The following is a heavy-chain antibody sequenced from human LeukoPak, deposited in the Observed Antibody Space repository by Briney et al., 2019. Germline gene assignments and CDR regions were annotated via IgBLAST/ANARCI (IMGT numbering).Heavy chain of an antibody. CDR3: ARDQYSSGWKEVAY. CDR1: GFTFSSYG. J-gene: IGHJ4*02. D-gene: IGHD6-19*01. V-gene: IGHV3-33*01. CDR2: IWYDGSNK. Sequence: GGSLRLSCVASGFTFSSYGMHWVRQAPGKGLEWVAVIWYDGSNKYYADSVEGRFTISRDNSKNTLYLQMNSLRAEDTAVYYCARDQYSSGWKEVAYCGQGTLVTVSS.